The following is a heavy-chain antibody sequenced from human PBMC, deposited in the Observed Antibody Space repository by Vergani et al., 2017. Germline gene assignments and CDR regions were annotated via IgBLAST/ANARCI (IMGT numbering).Heavy chain of an antibody. V-gene: IGHV1-46*03. CDR2: INPSGCST. Sequence: QVQLVQSGAEVKKPGASVKVSCKASGYTFTSYYMHLVRQAPGQGLEWMGIINPSGCSTSYPQKFQGRVTITRDTSTSTVYMELSSLRSEDTAVYYCARSIAVAVSGMDFWGQVTTVTVSS. CDR3: ARSIAVAVSGMDF. D-gene: IGHD6-19*01. J-gene: IGHJ6*02. CDR1: GYTFTSYY.